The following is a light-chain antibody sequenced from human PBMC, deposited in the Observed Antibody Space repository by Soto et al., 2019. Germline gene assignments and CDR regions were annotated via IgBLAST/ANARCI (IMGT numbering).Light chain of an antibody. CDR1: GGDIGSYKL. J-gene: IGLJ1*01. V-gene: IGLV2-14*01. CDR2: DVG. CDR3: SSSTAYTTYV. Sequence: QSALTQPASVSGSPGQSITISCTGSGGDIGSYKLISWYQHHPGKSPKLMIYDVGDRPSGVSNRFSGSKSGNTASLTISGLQAEDEADYYCSSSTAYTTYVFGTGTQVTVL.